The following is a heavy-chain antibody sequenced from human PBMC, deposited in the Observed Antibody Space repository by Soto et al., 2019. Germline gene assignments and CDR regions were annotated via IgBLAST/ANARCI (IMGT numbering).Heavy chain of an antibody. CDR3: ARDDYPYYDDSSGYHYDY. CDR2: ISDSSNTI. J-gene: IGHJ4*02. Sequence: GGSLRLSCASSGFTFNTYNMNWVRQAPGKGLEWVSYISDSSNTIHYADSVKGRFTISRDNAKNSLYLQMNSLRAEDTAVYYCARDDYPYYDDSSGYHYDYWGQGALVTVSS. D-gene: IGHD3-22*01. CDR1: GFTFNTYN. V-gene: IGHV3-48*01.